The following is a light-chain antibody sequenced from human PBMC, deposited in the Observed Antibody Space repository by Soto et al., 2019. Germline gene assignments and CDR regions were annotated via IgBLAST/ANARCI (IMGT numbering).Light chain of an antibody. CDR3: RSYTSSSTPYV. V-gene: IGLV2-14*01. CDR1: SSDVGGYNY. Sequence: SALTQPASVSGSPGQSITISCTGTSSDVGGYNYVSWYQQHPGKAPKLMSYEVSNRPSGVSNRFSGSKSGNTASLTISGLQAEDEADYYCRSYTSSSTPYVFGTGTKLTVL. J-gene: IGLJ1*01. CDR2: EVS.